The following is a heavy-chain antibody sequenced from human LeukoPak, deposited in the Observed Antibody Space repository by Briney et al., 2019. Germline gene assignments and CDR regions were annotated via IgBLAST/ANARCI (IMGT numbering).Heavy chain of an antibody. J-gene: IGHJ4*02. V-gene: IGHV1-2*02. Sequence: GASVKVSCKASGYTFTGYYMHWVRQAPGQGLEWMGWINPNSGGTNYAQKFQGRVTMTRDTSISTAYMELSRLRSDDTAVYYCARDLPYYDSSGLEYWSQGTLVTVSS. CDR2: INPNSGGT. CDR3: ARDLPYYDSSGLEY. D-gene: IGHD3-22*01. CDR1: GYTFTGYY.